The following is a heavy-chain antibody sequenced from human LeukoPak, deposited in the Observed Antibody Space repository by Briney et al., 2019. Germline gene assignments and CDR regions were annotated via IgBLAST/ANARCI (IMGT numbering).Heavy chain of an antibody. CDR1: RFIFSDYA. J-gene: IGHJ3*02. Sequence: PGGSLRLSCVASRFIFSDYAMSWVRQAPGKRPEWVSTVGGANDSYYADAVKGRFTIYRDNSKDTLYLEMNSLKVEDTAVYYCAKDSFSYNRVYDAFDIWGQGTMVTVSS. CDR3: AKDSFSYNRVYDAFDI. D-gene: IGHD5/OR15-5a*01. V-gene: IGHV3-23*01. CDR2: VGGANDS.